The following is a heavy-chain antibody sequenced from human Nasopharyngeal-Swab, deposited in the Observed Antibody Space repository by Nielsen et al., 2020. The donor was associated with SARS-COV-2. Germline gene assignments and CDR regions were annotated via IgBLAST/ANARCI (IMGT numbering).Heavy chain of an antibody. J-gene: IGHJ4*02. V-gene: IGHV1-8*01. D-gene: IGHD3-16*02. CDR1: GYIFTSYE. CDR2: MNPNSGNT. CDR3: ASSHLGELSLLPFDH. Sequence: ASVKVSCKASGYIFTSYEIHWVRHATEQGLEWMGWMNPNSGNTGYAQKFQGRVTMTRNTSINTAYMELTSLSSEDTAVYFCASSHLGELSLLPFDHWGQGSMVTVSS.